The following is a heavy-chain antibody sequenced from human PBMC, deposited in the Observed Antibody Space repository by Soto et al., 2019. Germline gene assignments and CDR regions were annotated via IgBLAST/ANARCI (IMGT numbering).Heavy chain of an antibody. CDR3: ARGRRCSGGSCYPYYYYYYMDV. V-gene: IGHV1-8*01. CDR2: MNPNSGNT. J-gene: IGHJ6*03. Sequence: QVQLVQSGAEVKKPGASVKVSCKASGYTFTSYDINWVRQATGQGLAWMGWMNPNSGNTGYAQKFQGRVTMTRNTSISTAYMELSSLRSEDTAVYYCARGRRCSGGSCYPYYYYYYMDVWGKGTTVTVSS. D-gene: IGHD2-15*01. CDR1: GYTFTSYD.